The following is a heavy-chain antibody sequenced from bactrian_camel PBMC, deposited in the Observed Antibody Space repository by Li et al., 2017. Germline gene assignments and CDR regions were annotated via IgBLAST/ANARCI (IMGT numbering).Heavy chain of an antibody. V-gene: IGHV3S53*01. CDR1: GNLYNLNC. J-gene: IGHJ4*01. D-gene: IGHD7*01. CDR3: AAGSVAGIPIVWQFSETEYEY. CDR2: FIYTFHRTT. Sequence: VQLVESGGGSVQPGGSLRLSCAASGNLYNLNCLGWFRQAPGMEPEQVAAFIYTFHRTTRYADSVKGRFTISQDDANNTVYLQMNNLKPEDTAVYYCAAGSVAGIPIVWQFSETEYEYWGQGTQVTVS.